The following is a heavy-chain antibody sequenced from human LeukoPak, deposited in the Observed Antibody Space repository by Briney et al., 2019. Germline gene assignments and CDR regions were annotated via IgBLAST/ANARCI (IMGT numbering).Heavy chain of an antibody. Sequence: PGGSLRLSCAASGFTFSSYWMSWVRQAPGKGLEWVANIKQDGSEKYYVDSVKGRFTISRDNAKNSLYLQMNSLRAEDTAVYYCARDLMVRGKVWFDPWGQGTLVTVSS. V-gene: IGHV3-7*01. J-gene: IGHJ5*02. CDR3: ARDLMVRGKVWFDP. CDR1: GFTFSSYW. CDR2: IKQDGSEK. D-gene: IGHD3-10*01.